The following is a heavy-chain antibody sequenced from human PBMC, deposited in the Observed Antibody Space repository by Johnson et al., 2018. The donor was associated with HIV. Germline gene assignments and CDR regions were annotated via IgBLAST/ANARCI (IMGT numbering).Heavy chain of an antibody. Sequence: EVQLVESGGGLVQPGGSLRLSCADSGFTFSTYAMHWVRQAPGKGLEYVSGVSSTGGKTYYANSVKGRFTISRDNSKNTLYLQMGSLRTEDMAVYHWSRARYTSDWYLYDAFDLWGQGTMVTVSS. J-gene: IGHJ3*01. CDR2: VSSTGGKT. D-gene: IGHD6-13*01. CDR1: GFTFSTYA. V-gene: IGHV3-64*01. CDR3: SRARYTSDWYLYDAFDL.